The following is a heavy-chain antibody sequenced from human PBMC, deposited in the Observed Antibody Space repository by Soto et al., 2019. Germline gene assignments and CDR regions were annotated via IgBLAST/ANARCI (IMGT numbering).Heavy chain of an antibody. Sequence: ASVKVSCKVSGYTLTELSMHWVRQAPGKGLEWMGGFDPEDGETIYAQKFQGRVTMTEDTSTDTAYMELSSLRSEDTAVYYCATPAVAGIDFDYWGQGTLVTVSS. J-gene: IGHJ4*02. CDR3: ATPAVAGIDFDY. CDR1: GYTLTELS. CDR2: FDPEDGET. V-gene: IGHV1-24*01. D-gene: IGHD6-19*01.